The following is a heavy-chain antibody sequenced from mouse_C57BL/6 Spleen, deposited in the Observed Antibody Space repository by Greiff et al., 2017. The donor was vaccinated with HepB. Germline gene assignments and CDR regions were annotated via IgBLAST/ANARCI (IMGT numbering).Heavy chain of an antibody. CDR1: GFNIKDYY. Sequence: KQSGAELVKPGASVKLSCTASGFNIKDYYMHWVKQRTEQGLAWIGRIDPEDGETKYAPKFQGKATITADTSSNTAYLQLSSLTSEDTAVYYCARFTTVVAGDYYAMDYWGQGTSVAVSS. CDR2: IDPEDGET. J-gene: IGHJ4*01. V-gene: IGHV14-2*01. D-gene: IGHD1-1*01. CDR3: ARFTTVVAGDYYAMDY.